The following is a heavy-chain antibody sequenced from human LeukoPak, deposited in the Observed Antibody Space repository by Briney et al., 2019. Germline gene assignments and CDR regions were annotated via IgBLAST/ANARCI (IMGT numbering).Heavy chain of an antibody. CDR1: GFTVSSNY. Sequence: GSLRLSCAASGFTVSSNYMSWVRQAPGKGLEWIGYIYYSGSPNYNPSLKSRVTISVDTSKNQFSLKLSSVTAADTAVYFCAGGSTMIRGAADYWGQGTLVTVSS. D-gene: IGHD3-10*01. CDR2: IYYSGSP. J-gene: IGHJ4*02. CDR3: AGGSTMIRGAADY. V-gene: IGHV4-59*02.